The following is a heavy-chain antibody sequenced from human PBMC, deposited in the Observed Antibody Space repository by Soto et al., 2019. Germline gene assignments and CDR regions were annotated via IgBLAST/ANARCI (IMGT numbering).Heavy chain of an antibody. V-gene: IGHV4-38-2*01. Sequence: PSETLSLTCAVSGYSISSGYYWGWIRQPPGKGLEWIGSIYHSGSTYYNPSLKSRVTISVDTSKNQFSLKLSSVTAADTAVYYCARMWVGLHCGGDCYPNWFDPWGQGTLATVSS. D-gene: IGHD2-21*02. CDR3: ARMWVGLHCGGDCYPNWFDP. CDR2: IYHSGST. CDR1: GYSISSGYY. J-gene: IGHJ5*02.